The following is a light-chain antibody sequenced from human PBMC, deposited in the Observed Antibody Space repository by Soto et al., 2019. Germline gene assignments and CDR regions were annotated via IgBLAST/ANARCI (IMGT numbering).Light chain of an antibody. J-gene: IGKJ1*01. V-gene: IGKV1-39*01. CDR3: QPGYSTPGT. CDR2: AAS. CDR1: QSISSY. Sequence: LRMTQGPCSPYASVGGWVASSGRASQSISSYLHWYQQKPGKAPKLLIYAASNLQSGVPSRSSAIGCGTDFTLTLNSLQPEDFATYYWQPGYSTPGTFGQGTKVDIK.